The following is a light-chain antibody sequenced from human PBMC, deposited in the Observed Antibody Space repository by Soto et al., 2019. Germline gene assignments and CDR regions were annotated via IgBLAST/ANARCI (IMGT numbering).Light chain of an antibody. CDR2: LNSDGSH. Sequence: QLVLTQSPSASASLGASVRLTCTLSSGHSTYPIAWHQQQPEKGPRYLMNLNSDGSHTKGDGIPDRFSGSSSGADRYLTISSLQSEDEADYYCQTWDNGIHLFGGGTKLTVL. CDR3: QTWDNGIHL. CDR1: SGHSTYP. V-gene: IGLV4-69*01. J-gene: IGLJ3*02.